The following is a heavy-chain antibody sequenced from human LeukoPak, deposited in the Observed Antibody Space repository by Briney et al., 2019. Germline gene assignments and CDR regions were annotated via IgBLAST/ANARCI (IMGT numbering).Heavy chain of an antibody. Sequence: GGSLRLSCAASGFTVSAYAMAWVRQAPGKGLEWVSTIYDDNTYYADSVKGRFAISTDNSKNTLYLQMNSLRAEDTAVYYCAKGQNYYDSSAFDYWGQGTLVTVSS. CDR2: IYDDNT. D-gene: IGHD3-22*01. CDR1: GFTVSAYA. CDR3: AKGQNYYDSSAFDY. J-gene: IGHJ4*02. V-gene: IGHV3-23*01.